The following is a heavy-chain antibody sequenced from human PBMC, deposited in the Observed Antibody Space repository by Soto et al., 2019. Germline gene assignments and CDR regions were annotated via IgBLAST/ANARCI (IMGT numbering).Heavy chain of an antibody. V-gene: IGHV1-69*02. CDR1: GGTFSSYT. Sequence: ASVKVSCKASGGTFSSYTISWVRQAPGQGLEWMGRIIPILGIANYAQKFQGRVTITADKSTSTAYMELSSLRSEDTAVYYCARVYCSSTSCYGPFDYWGQGTLVTVSS. J-gene: IGHJ4*02. CDR2: IIPILGIA. D-gene: IGHD2-2*01. CDR3: ARVYCSSTSCYGPFDY.